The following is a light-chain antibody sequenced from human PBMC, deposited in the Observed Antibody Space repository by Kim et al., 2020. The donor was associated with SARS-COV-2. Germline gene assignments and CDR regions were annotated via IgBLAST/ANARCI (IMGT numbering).Light chain of an antibody. Sequence: DIQMTQSPSSLSASVGDRVTITCRASQDISNYLVWFQQKPGKAPKPLIYAASSLQSGVPTKFSGSGSGTDFTLTISSLQPEDFATYYCQHYKDYPLTFGGGTNLEI. J-gene: IGKJ4*01. CDR1: QDISNY. V-gene: IGKV1-16*02. CDR3: QHYKDYPLT. CDR2: AAS.